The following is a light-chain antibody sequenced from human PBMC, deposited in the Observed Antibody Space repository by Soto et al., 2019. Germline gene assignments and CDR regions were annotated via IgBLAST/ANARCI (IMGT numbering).Light chain of an antibody. V-gene: IGLV1-47*01. Sequence: QSVLTQPPSASGTPGQRVTISCSGSSSNIGSNYVYWYQQFPGTAPKLLFYRNNQRPSGVPDRFSGSKSGTSASLAISGLRSEDEADYYCAAWDDSLSGWVFGGGTKLTVL. CDR3: AAWDDSLSGWV. CDR2: RNN. J-gene: IGLJ3*02. CDR1: SSNIGSNY.